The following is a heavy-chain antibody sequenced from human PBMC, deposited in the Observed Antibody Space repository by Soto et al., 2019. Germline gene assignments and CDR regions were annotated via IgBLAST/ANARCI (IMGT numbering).Heavy chain of an antibody. D-gene: IGHD4-4*01. CDR3: AKDGLTTPIYYYYGMDV. CDR1: GFTFSSYG. V-gene: IGHV3-30*18. J-gene: IGHJ6*02. CDR2: ISYDGSNK. Sequence: GGSLRLSCAASGFTFSSYGMHWVRQAPGKGLEWVAVISYDGSNKYYADSVKGRFTISRDNSKNTLYLQMNSLRAEDTAVYYCAKDGLTTPIYYYYGMDVWGQGTTVTVSS.